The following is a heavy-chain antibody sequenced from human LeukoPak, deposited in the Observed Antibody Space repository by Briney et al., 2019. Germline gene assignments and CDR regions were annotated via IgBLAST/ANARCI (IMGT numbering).Heavy chain of an antibody. CDR2: ISGSGGAT. J-gene: IGHJ4*02. D-gene: IGHD3-10*01. CDR1: GFTFSAYW. CDR3: ARGGVDHYGSGTYYLMSYFDH. Sequence: PGGSLRLACAASGFTFSAYWMTWVRQAPGKGLEWVSGISGSGGATYYADSVKGRFTVSRDDPHNTLYLQMNSVRAEDTAVYFCARGGVDHYGSGTYYLMSYFDHWGQGALVTVSS. V-gene: IGHV3-23*01.